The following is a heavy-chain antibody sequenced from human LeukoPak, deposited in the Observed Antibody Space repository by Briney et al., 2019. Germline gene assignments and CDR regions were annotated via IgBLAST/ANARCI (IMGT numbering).Heavy chain of an antibody. D-gene: IGHD3-22*01. CDR3: ARDRYYYDSSGYYKHPLDY. Sequence: GASVKVSCKASGYTFTGYYMHWVRQAPRQGLEWMGWINPNSGGTNYAQKFQGRVTMTRDTSISTAYMELSRLRSDDTAVYYCARDRYYYDSSGYYKHPLDYWGQGTLVTVSS. CDR2: INPNSGGT. CDR1: GYTFTGYY. V-gene: IGHV1-2*02. J-gene: IGHJ4*02.